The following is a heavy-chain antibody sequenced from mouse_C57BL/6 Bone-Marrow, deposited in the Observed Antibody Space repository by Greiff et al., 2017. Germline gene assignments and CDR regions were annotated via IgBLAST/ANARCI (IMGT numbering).Heavy chain of an antibody. CDR3: ARSGYDYVWFAY. D-gene: IGHD2-4*01. V-gene: IGHV1-7*01. J-gene: IGHJ3*01. CDR1: GYTFTSYW. Sequence: VQLQQSGAELAKPGASVKLSCKASGYTFTSYWMHWVKQRPGQGLEWIGYINPSSGYTKYNQKFKGKATLTADKSSSTAYMQLNSLTSEDSAVYFCARSGYDYVWFAYWGQGTLVTVSA. CDR2: INPSSGYT.